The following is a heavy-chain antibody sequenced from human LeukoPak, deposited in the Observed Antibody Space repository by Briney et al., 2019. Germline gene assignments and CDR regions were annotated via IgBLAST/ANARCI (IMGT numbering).Heavy chain of an antibody. CDR3: ARYYCSSPCCNYEGNWFDP. CDR2: IYYSGNT. D-gene: IGHD2-2*01. V-gene: IGHV4-30-4*08. J-gene: IGHJ5*02. Sequence: PSQTLSLTCTVSGGSISSGDYYWSWIRQPPGKGLEWLGSIYYSGNTYYNPSLKSRVTISVDTSKNQFSLKLTSVTAADTAVYYCARYYCSSPCCNYEGNWFDPWGQGTLVTVSS. CDR1: GGSISSGDYY.